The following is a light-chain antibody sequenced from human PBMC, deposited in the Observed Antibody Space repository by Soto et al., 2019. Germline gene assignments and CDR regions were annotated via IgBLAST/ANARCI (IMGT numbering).Light chain of an antibody. V-gene: IGKV1-9*01. CDR2: SAS. CDR1: QALRNY. Sequence: DIRLTQSPAVLSASVGDTVTINWRASQALRNYLAWYQQKQGKAPDLLIYSASTLQSGVPSRFSGSGYETEFSLTIRALQPEDFATYYCQQLSRYPLTFGGGTKVDIK. J-gene: IGKJ4*01. CDR3: QQLSRYPLT.